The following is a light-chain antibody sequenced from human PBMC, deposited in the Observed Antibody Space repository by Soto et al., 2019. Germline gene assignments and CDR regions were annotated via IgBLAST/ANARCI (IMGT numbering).Light chain of an antibody. CDR2: DVS. CDR1: SSDVGGYNY. V-gene: IGLV2-11*01. Sequence: QSALTQPRSVSGSPGQSVTISCTGTSSDVGGYNYVSWYQQHPGKAPKVMIYDVSKRPSGVPDRFSGSKSGNTASLTISGLQAEDEADYYCCSYAGSYYVFGTATKLTVL. J-gene: IGLJ1*01. CDR3: CSYAGSYYV.